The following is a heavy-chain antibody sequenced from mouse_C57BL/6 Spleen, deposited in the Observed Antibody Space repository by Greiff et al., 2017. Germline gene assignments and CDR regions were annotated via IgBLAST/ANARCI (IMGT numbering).Heavy chain of an antibody. CDR2: IYPRSGNT. Sequence: VQLQQSGAELARPGASVKLSCKASGYTFTSYGISWVKQRTGQGLEWIGEIYPRSGNTYYNEKFKGKATLTADKSSSTAYMELRSLTSEDSAVYVCARGNWDLYYFDYWGQGTTLTVSS. J-gene: IGHJ2*01. D-gene: IGHD4-1*01. CDR3: ARGNWDLYYFDY. CDR1: GYTFTSYG. V-gene: IGHV1-81*01.